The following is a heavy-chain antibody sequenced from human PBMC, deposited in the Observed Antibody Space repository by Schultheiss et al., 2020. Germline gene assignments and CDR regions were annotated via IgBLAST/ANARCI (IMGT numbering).Heavy chain of an antibody. CDR2: INAGNGNT. V-gene: IGHV1-3*01. D-gene: IGHD3-10*01. CDR3: ARASSGSDALNYYYYYMDV. CDR1: GYTFTSYA. Sequence: ASVKVSCKASGYTFTSYAMHWVRQAPGQRLEWMGWINAGNGNTKYSQKFQGRVTITRDTSASTAYMELSSLRSEDTAVYYCARASSGSDALNYYYYYMDVWGKGTTVTGCS. J-gene: IGHJ6*03.